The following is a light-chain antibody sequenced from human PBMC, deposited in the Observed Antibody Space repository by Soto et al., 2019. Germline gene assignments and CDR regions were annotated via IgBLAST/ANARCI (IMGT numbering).Light chain of an antibody. Sequence: DIQMTQSPSSLSASVGDRVSITCRAGQSINRFLNWYQQKPGKAPKLLIYGASSLQSGVPSRFSGKGSGTAFTLTISSLQPEDFASYSCQQRYSSPQSFGQGTKVETK. J-gene: IGKJ1*01. CDR1: QSINRF. CDR2: GAS. CDR3: QQRYSSPQS. V-gene: IGKV1-39*01.